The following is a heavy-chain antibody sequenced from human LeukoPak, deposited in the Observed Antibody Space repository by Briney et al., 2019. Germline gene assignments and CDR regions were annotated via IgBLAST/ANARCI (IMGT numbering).Heavy chain of an antibody. V-gene: IGHV1-18*01. CDR3: ARTGRILEWLTIDI. CDR1: GYTFTEYG. J-gene: IGHJ4*02. CDR2: ISGYNGNT. D-gene: IGHD3-3*01. Sequence: GASVKVSCKASGYTFTEYGITWVRQAPGQGLEWMGWISGYNGNTNYAQKVQGRVTMTTDTSTTTTYMELRNLWSDDTAVYYCARTGRILEWLTIDIWGRGTLVTVSS.